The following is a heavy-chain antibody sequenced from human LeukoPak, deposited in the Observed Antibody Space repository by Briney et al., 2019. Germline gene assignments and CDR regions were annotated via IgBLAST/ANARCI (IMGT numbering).Heavy chain of an antibody. CDR1: GFTFSSYS. D-gene: IGHD3-10*01. CDR2: ISSSSSYI. V-gene: IGHV3-21*01. Sequence: GGSLRLSCAASGFTFSSYSMNWVRQAPGKWLEWVSSISSSSSYIYYADSVKGRFTISRDNAKNSLYLQMNSLRAEDTAVYYCARAVGGYYYGSGSCFDYWGQGTLVTVSS. J-gene: IGHJ4*02. CDR3: ARAVGGYYYGSGSCFDY.